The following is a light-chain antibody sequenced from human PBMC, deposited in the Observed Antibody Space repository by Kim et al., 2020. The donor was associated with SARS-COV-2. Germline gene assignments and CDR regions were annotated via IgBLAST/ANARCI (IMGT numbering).Light chain of an antibody. CDR2: DAF. CDR3: QQRSNWPLT. J-gene: IGKJ4*01. CDR1: QSVSSD. Sequence: PGYNAPLACRASQSVSSDLAWYEEKPGQAPRLLIYDAFNRATGIPARFSGSGSGTDFTLTISSLEPEDFAVYYCQQRSNWPLTFGGGTKVDIK. V-gene: IGKV3-11*01.